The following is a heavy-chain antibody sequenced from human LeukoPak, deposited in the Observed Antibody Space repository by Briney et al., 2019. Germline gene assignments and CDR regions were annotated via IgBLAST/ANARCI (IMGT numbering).Heavy chain of an antibody. CDR2: IRGSGGTT. Sequence: GGSLRLSCAASGFTSSGCAMSWVRQAPGKGLEWVSAIRGSGGTTYYADSVKGRFTISRDNSKDTLYLQMSSLRVEDTAVYYCAKGLYDWLSDTDYWGQGTLVTVYS. D-gene: IGHD3-9*01. V-gene: IGHV3-23*01. J-gene: IGHJ4*02. CDR3: AKGLYDWLSDTDY. CDR1: GFTSSGCA.